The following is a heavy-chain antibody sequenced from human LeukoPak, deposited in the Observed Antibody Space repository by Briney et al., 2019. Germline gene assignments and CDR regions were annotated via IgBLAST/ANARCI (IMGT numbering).Heavy chain of an antibody. CDR1: GFTFSNYW. Sequence: GGSLRLSCAASGFTFSNYWMTWVRQAPGKGLELVANIKQDGSEKYYVDSVKGRFTITRENANNSLYLQMNSLRVEDTALYYCARDPFDSWGQGTLVTVSS. CDR2: IKQDGSEK. V-gene: IGHV3-7*01. CDR3: ARDPFDS. J-gene: IGHJ4*02.